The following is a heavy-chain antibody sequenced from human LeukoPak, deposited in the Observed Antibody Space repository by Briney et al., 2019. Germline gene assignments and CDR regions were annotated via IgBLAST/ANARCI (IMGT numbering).Heavy chain of an antibody. CDR3: AKDPRRYSRTGGYFDY. Sequence: GGSLRLSCAASGFTFSSYWMHWVRQAPGKGLEWVSLIYSDGITTTYADSVRGRFTISRDNAKNTLYLQMNSLRAEDTAVYYCAKDPRRYSRTGGYFDYWGQGTLVTVSS. V-gene: IGHV3-74*01. J-gene: IGHJ4*02. CDR2: IYSDGITT. CDR1: GFTFSSYW. D-gene: IGHD6-13*01.